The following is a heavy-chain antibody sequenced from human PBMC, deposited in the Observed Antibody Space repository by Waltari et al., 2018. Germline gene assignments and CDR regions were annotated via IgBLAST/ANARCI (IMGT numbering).Heavy chain of an antibody. CDR3: AHSTGWRIAARLVFDY. V-gene: IGHV2-5*01. J-gene: IGHJ4*02. D-gene: IGHD6-6*01. CDR1: GFSLSTSGVG. Sequence: QITLKESGPTLVKPTQTLTLTCTFSGFSLSTSGVGVGWIRQPPGKALEWLGLIYWNDDKRYSPSLKSTLTITKDTSKNPVVLTMTNMHPVDTATYYCAHSTGWRIAARLVFDYWGQGTLVTVSS. CDR2: IYWNDDK.